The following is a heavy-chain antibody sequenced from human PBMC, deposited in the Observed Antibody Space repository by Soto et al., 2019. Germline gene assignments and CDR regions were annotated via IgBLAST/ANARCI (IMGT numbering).Heavy chain of an antibody. CDR3: AKALGCSISATCAYFDC. CDR1: GFTFSSYA. V-gene: IGHV3-23*01. CDR2: IGRSGGDT. Sequence: EVQLLESGGGLVQPGGSLRLSCAASGFTFSSYAMSWVRQAPGKGLEWVSGIGRSGGDTYYADSVMGRFSISRDNSKDTLFLQITSLRAEDTAIYFCAKALGCSISATCAYFDCWGQSTLVTVSS. J-gene: IGHJ4*02. D-gene: IGHD1-26*01.